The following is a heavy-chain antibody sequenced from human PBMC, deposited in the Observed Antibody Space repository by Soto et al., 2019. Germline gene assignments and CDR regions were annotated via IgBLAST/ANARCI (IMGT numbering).Heavy chain of an antibody. J-gene: IGHJ6*02. CDR3: ARDVMVVAATGRDYYGMDV. D-gene: IGHD2-15*01. V-gene: IGHV4-59*01. CDR2: IYYSGST. Sequence: SETLSLTCTVSGGSISSYYWSWIRQPPGKGLEWIGYIYYSGSTNYNPSLKSRVTISVDTSKNQFSLKLSSVTAADPAVYYCARDVMVVAATGRDYYGMDVWGQGTTVTVSS. CDR1: GGSISSYY.